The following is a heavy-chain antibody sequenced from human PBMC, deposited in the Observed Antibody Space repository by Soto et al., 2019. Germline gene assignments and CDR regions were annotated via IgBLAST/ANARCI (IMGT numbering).Heavy chain of an antibody. CDR2: ISAYNGNT. V-gene: IGHV1-18*01. D-gene: IGHD5-12*01. Sequence: ASVKVSCKASGYTFTSYGISWVRQAPGQGLEWMGWISAYNGNTNYAQKLQGRVTMTTDTSTSTAHMELRSLRSDDTAVYYCARGPDYSGYDPDSYYFDYWGQGTLVTVSS. CDR3: ARGPDYSGYDPDSYYFDY. J-gene: IGHJ4*02. CDR1: GYTFTSYG.